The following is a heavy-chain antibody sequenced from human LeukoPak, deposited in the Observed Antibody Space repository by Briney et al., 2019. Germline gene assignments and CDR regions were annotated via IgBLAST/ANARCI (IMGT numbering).Heavy chain of an antibody. CDR2: INSDGSST. V-gene: IGHV3-74*01. D-gene: IGHD3-9*01. CDR1: GFTFSSYW. Sequence: GGSLRLSCAASGFTFSSYWMHWVRQAPGKGLVWVSRINSDGSSTSYADSVKGRFTISRDNAKNTLFLQMNTLRVEDTAVYYCTRDLMDYDVSTGLHHYYMDVWGQGTTVTVSS. CDR3: TRDLMDYDVSTGLHHYYMDV. J-gene: IGHJ6*02.